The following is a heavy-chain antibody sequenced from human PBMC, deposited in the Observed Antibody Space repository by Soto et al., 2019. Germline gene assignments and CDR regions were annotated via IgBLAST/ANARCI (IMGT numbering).Heavy chain of an antibody. J-gene: IGHJ3*02. D-gene: IGHD3-22*01. CDR1: GFTFSGSA. V-gene: IGHV3-73*01. CDR2: IRSKANSYAT. Sequence: EVQLVESGGGLVQPGGSLKLSCAASGFTFSGSAMHWVRQASGKGLEWVGRIRSKANSYATAYAASVQGRFTISRDDSKTTAYLQMNSLNTEDTAVYYCTRRADTSYSDSSGFDAFDIWGQGTMVTVSS. CDR3: TRRADTSYSDSSGFDAFDI.